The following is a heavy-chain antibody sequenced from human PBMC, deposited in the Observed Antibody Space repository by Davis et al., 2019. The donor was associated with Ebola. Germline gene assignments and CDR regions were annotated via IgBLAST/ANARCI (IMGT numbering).Heavy chain of an antibody. J-gene: IGHJ4*02. V-gene: IGHV3-9*01. Sequence: PGGSLRLSCAASGFTFDDYAMHWVRQAPGKGLEWVSGISWNSGSIGYADSVKGRFTISRDNAKNSLYLQMNSLRAEDTAVYYCARDRLGVGDSPSDYWGQGTLVTVSS. CDR1: GFTFDDYA. CDR3: ARDRLGVGDSPSDY. CDR2: ISWNSGSI. D-gene: IGHD4-17*01.